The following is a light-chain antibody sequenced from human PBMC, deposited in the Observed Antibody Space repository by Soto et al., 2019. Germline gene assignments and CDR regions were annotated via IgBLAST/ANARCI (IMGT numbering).Light chain of an antibody. J-gene: IGKJ4*01. CDR3: QQYKNWPLT. Sequence: EIVMTQSPATLSVSPGERATLSCRARQSISSHLAWYQQKPGQAPRLLIYGASTRATGILSRFSGSESGTEFTLTISSLQSEDFAVYYCQQYKNWPLTFGGGTKVEIK. V-gene: IGKV3-15*01. CDR2: GAS. CDR1: QSISSH.